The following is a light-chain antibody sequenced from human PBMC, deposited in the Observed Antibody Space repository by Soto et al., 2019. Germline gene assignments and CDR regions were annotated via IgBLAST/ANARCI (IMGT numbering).Light chain of an antibody. V-gene: IGKV3-20*01. CDR2: GAS. CDR1: ESVDNNY. Sequence: EIVLTQSPGTLSLSPGERATLSCRASESVDNNYLGWYQQKPGQAPRLLIYGASSRAAGIPDRFSGSGSGTDFSLTISRLDPEDFAVYYCQQYGISPKTFGQGTKVEIK. J-gene: IGKJ1*01. CDR3: QQYGISPKT.